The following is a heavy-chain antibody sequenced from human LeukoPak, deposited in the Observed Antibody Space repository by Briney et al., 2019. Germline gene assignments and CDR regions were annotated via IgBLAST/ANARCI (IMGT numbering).Heavy chain of an antibody. V-gene: IGHV4-59*11. CDR3: ARSYSSSWIVDY. D-gene: IGHD6-6*01. Sequence: SETLSLTCSVSGGSISGHYWNWIRQPPGKGLEWIGYIYYTGTTNYNPSLKSRVAISVDTSKNQFSLKLSSVTAADTAVYYCARSYSSSWIVDYWGQGTLVTVSS. CDR2: IYYTGTT. J-gene: IGHJ4*02. CDR1: GGSISGHY.